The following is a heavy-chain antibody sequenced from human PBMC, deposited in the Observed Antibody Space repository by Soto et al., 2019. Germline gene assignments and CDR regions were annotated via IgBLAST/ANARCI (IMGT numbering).Heavy chain of an antibody. J-gene: IGHJ4*02. CDR2: ISAYNGNT. Sequence: QVQLVQSGVEVKKPGASLRVSCQASGYTFSNYGITWVRQAPGQGLEWMGWISAYNGNTNYAQKVQDRVTMTADKSTNTVYMELSNLRSDDTAVYYCAKSGGEAELLILDYWGQGTRVTVSS. CDR1: GYTFSNYG. CDR3: AKSGGEAELLILDY. V-gene: IGHV1-18*01. D-gene: IGHD1-7*01.